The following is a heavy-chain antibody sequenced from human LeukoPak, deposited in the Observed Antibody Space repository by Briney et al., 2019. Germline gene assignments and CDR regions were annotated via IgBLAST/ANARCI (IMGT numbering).Heavy chain of an antibody. V-gene: IGHV1-24*01. CDR1: GYTFTSYD. J-gene: IGHJ4*02. CDR2: FDPEDGET. Sequence: ASVKVSCKASGYTFTSYDINWVRQAPGKGLEWMGGFDPEDGETIYAQKFQGRVTMTEDTSTDTAYMELSSLRSEDTAVYYCATVEYSGSTFDYWGQGTLVTVSS. D-gene: IGHD1-26*01. CDR3: ATVEYSGSTFDY.